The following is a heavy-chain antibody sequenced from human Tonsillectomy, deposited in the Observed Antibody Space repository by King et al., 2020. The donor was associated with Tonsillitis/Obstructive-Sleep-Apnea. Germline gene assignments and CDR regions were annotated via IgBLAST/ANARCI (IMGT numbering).Heavy chain of an antibody. V-gene: IGHV1-2*02. D-gene: IGHD5-18*01. CDR3: ARGPRGYSYGSVDY. CDR1: GYTFTDYY. Sequence: QLVQSGAEVKKPGASVKVSCKASGYTFTDYYMHWVRQAPGQGLEWMGWINPNSGGTDSAQKFRGRVTMTRDTSISTAYMELSSLTSADTAVYYCARGPRGYSYGSVDYWGQGTLVTVSS. CDR2: INPNSGGT. J-gene: IGHJ4*02.